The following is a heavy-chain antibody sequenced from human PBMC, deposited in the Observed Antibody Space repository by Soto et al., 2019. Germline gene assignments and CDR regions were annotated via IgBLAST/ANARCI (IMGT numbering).Heavy chain of an antibody. CDR3: AKVSRGIGVVSVALK. V-gene: IGHV3-23*01. D-gene: IGHD2-2*01. CDR1: GHTFHSYA. CDR2: ISGRGGST. J-gene: IGHJ4*02. Sequence: PGGSLRLSCVASGHTFHSYAMSWVRQAPGKGLEWVSGISGRGGSTYYADSVRGRFTISRDDSKNTLHLQVNSVRAEDTAVYYFAKVSRGIGVVSVALKWGQGTLVTLTS.